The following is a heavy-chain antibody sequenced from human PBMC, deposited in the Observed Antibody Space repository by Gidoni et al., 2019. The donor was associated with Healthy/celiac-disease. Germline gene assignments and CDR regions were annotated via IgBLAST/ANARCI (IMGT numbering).Heavy chain of an antibody. D-gene: IGHD2-15*01. V-gene: IGHV3-30*04. CDR2: ISYDGSNK. J-gene: IGHJ4*02. CDR3: ASEHLGYCSGGSCYAEN. CDR1: GFTLSSYA. Sequence: QVQLVESGGGVVQPGRYLRLPCAASGFTLSSYAMHWVRQAPGKGLEWVAVISYDGSNKYDADSVKGRFTISRDNSKNTLYLQMNSLRAEDTAVYYCASEHLGYCSGGSCYAENWGQGTLVTVSS.